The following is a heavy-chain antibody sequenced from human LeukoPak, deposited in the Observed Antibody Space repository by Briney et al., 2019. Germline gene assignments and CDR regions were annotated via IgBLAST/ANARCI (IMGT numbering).Heavy chain of an antibody. CDR3: ARDGTYGGVGLDV. D-gene: IGHD4-23*01. CDR1: GYSISSDYY. V-gene: IGHV4-38-2*02. Sequence: PSETLSLTCTVSGYSISSDYYWGWIRQPPGKGLECIASIYHSGSTYYNPSLKSRVTISIDTSKNQFSLKLSSVTAADTAVYYCARDGTYGGVGLDVWGKGTTVTVSS. J-gene: IGHJ6*04. CDR2: IYHSGST.